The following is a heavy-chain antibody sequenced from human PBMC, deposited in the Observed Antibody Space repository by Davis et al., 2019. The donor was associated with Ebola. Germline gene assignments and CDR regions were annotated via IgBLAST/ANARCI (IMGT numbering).Heavy chain of an antibody. V-gene: IGHV1-46*01. CDR3: ASAGMTTYTLGLKYYYYYGMDV. CDR2: INPSGGST. D-gene: IGHD4-17*01. J-gene: IGHJ6*02. Sequence: AASVKVSCKASGYTFTSYYMHWVRQAPGQGLEWMGIINPSGGSTSYAQKFQGRVTMTRDTSTSTVYMGLSSLRSEDTAVYYCASAGMTTYTLGLKYYYYYGMDVWGQGTTVTVSS. CDR1: GYTFTSYY.